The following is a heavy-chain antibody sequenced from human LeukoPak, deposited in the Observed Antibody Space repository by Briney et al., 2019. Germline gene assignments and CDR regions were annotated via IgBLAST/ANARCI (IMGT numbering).Heavy chain of an antibody. CDR1: GFTFSSYA. D-gene: IGHD4-17*01. V-gene: IGHV3-66*01. CDR2: IYRGGPT. J-gene: IGHJ5*02. CDR3: ARDSYVDSEAVRWFDP. Sequence: PGGSLRLSCAASGFTFSSYAMSWVRQAPGEGLEWVSVIYRGGPTYYADSVKGRFTISRDNSKNTLYLQMNSLRAEDTAVYYCARDSYVDSEAVRWFDPWGQGTLVTVSS.